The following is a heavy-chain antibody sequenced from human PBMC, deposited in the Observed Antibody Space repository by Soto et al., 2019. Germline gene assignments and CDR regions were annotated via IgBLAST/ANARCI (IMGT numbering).Heavy chain of an antibody. D-gene: IGHD1-26*01. J-gene: IGHJ3*02. Sequence: GGSLRLSCAASGFSFTSHAMNWVRQAPGKGLEWVAIISYDGSTKYYADSVKGRFTISRDNAENSLYLQMNSLRVEDTAVYFCARDRFSGTYYSPFDIWGQGTMVTVS. V-gene: IGHV3-30-3*01. CDR2: ISYDGSTK. CDR1: GFSFTSHA. CDR3: ARDRFSGTYYSPFDI.